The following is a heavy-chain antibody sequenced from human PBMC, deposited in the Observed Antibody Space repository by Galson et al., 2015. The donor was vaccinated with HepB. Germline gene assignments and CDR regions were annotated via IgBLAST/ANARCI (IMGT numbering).Heavy chain of an antibody. CDR3: AKDWRSNYEGDAFDI. V-gene: IGHV3-23*01. J-gene: IGHJ3*02. D-gene: IGHD1-7*01. Sequence: SLRLSCAASGFTFSSYAMSWVRQAPGKGLEWVSSISGSGGSTHYADSVKGRFTISRDNSKNTLYLQMNSLRAEDTAVYYCAKDWRSNYEGDAFDIWGLGTMVTVSS. CDR1: GFTFSSYA. CDR2: ISGSGGST.